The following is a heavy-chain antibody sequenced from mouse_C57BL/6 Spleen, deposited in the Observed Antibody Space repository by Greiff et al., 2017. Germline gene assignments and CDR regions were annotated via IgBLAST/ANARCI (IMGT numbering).Heavy chain of an antibody. J-gene: IGHJ2*01. V-gene: IGHV1-81*01. CDR3: ARRGLITTVVAHFDY. Sequence: VQLQQSGAELARPGASVKLSCKASGYTFTSSGISWVKQRTGPGLEWIGEIYPTSGNTYYNEKFKGKATLTADKSSSTAYMELRSLTSEDSAVYFCARRGLITTVVAHFDYWGQGTTLTVSS. D-gene: IGHD1-1*01. CDR1: GYTFTSSG. CDR2: IYPTSGNT.